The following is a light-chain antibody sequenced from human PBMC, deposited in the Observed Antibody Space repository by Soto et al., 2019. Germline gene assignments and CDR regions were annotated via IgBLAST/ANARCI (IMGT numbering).Light chain of an antibody. Sequence: QAVLTQPASVSGSPGQSITISCTGTSSDVGGYNYVSWYQQHPGKAPKLMIYDVSNRPSGVSIRFSGSKSGNTASLTISGLQAEDEADYYCSSYTSSSTPVVFGGGTKVTVL. CDR2: DVS. V-gene: IGLV2-14*01. CDR1: SSDVGGYNY. CDR3: SSYTSSSTPVV. J-gene: IGLJ2*01.